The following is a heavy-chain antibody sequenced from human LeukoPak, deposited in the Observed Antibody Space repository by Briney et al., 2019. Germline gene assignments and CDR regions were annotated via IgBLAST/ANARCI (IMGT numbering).Heavy chain of an antibody. D-gene: IGHD2-2*01. V-gene: IGHV3-21*01. Sequence: PGGSLRLSCAASGFTFSSYSMNWVRQAPGKGLEWVSSISSSSSYIYYADSVKGRFTNSRDNAKNSLYLQMNSLRAEDTAVYYCARTYCSSTSCYYYAFDIWGQGTMVTVSS. CDR3: ARTYCSSTSCYYYAFDI. CDR1: GFTFSSYS. J-gene: IGHJ3*02. CDR2: ISSSSSYI.